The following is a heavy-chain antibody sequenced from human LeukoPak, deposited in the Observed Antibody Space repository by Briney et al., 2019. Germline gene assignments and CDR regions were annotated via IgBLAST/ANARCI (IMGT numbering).Heavy chain of an antibody. D-gene: IGHD1-26*01. CDR2: MYYTGRT. Sequence: PSETLSVTCTVSGGSISSGTYYCGWIRQPPGKGLEWLGSMYYTGRTYYNPSLKSRVTISVDTSKNQFSLRLRSVTAADTAVYYCARQGGSYIWFDPRGQGTLVTVSS. V-gene: IGHV4-39*01. CDR3: ARQGGSYIWFDP. J-gene: IGHJ5*02. CDR1: GGSISSGTYY.